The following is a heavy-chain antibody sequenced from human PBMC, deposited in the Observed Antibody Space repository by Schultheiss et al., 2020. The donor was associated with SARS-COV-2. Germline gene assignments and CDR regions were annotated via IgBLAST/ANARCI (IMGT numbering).Heavy chain of an antibody. D-gene: IGHD6-13*01. CDR1: GGTFSSYA. CDR2: IIPIFGTA. Sequence: SVKVSCKASGGTFSSYAISWVRQAPGQGLEWMGGIIPIFGTANYAQKFQGRVTITADESTSTAYMELSSLRSEDTAVYYCARVAAAAGTHLDYWGQGTLVTVSS. J-gene: IGHJ4*02. V-gene: IGHV1-69*13. CDR3: ARVAAAAGTHLDY.